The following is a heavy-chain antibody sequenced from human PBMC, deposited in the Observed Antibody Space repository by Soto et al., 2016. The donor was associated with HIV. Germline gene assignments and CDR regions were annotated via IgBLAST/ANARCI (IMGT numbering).Heavy chain of an antibody. Sequence: VQLVESGGGVVQPGRSLRLSCAASGFTFSSYAMHWVRQAPGKGLEWVAVISYDGSNKYYADSVKGRFTISRDNSKNTLYLQMNSLRAEDTAVYYCARDAEIXSSGCSMVDYWGQGTLVTVSS. CDR2: ISYDGSNK. V-gene: IGHV3-30*04. CDR3: ARDAEIXSSGCSMVDY. D-gene: IGHD6-19*01. CDR1: GFTFSSYA. J-gene: IGHJ4*02.